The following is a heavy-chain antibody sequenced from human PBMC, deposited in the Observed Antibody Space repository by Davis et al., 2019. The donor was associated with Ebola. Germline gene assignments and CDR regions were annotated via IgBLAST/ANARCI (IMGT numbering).Heavy chain of an antibody. CDR2: IFPGDSDT. D-gene: IGHD5-12*01. J-gene: IGHJ4*02. CDR3: ARRRVIHDLATNDYFDF. Sequence: GGSLRLSCKGSGYSFNTYWIGWVRQMPGKGLEWMGIIFPGDSDTRYSPSFQGQVTISADKSINTAYLQWSSLKASDTAMYYCARRRVIHDLATNDYFDFWGQGTLDTVSS. CDR1: GYSFNTYW. V-gene: IGHV5-51*01.